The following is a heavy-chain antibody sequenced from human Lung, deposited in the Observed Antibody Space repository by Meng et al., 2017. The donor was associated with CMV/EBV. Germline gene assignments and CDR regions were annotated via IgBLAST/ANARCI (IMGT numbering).Heavy chain of an antibody. V-gene: IGHV3-9*01. CDR2: ISGNTGFI. CDR1: GFTFDDFA. CDR3: TKGGGERVTFDARDV. D-gene: IGHD2-21*02. J-gene: IGHJ6*02. Sequence: GGSLRLSCTASGFTFDDFAMHWVRQSPGEGLEWVSGISGNTGFIGYADSVKGRFTISRDNAKKTLSLQINTLRAEDTALYYCTKGGGERVTFDARDVWGQGTTVTVSS.